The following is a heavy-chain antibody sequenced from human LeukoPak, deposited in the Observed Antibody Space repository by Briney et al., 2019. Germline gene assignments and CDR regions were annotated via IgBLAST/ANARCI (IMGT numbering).Heavy chain of an antibody. J-gene: IGHJ4*02. V-gene: IGHV1-2*02. CDR2: INPNSGGT. D-gene: IGHD2-15*01. CDR1: GYTFTGYY. Sequence: GASVKVSCKASGYTFTGYYMHWVRQAPGQGLEWMGWINPNSGGTNYAQKFQGRVTMTRDTSISTAYMELSRLRSDDTAVYYCATSDCDGGSCYSGIDYWGQGTLVTVSS. CDR3: ATSDCDGGSCYSGIDY.